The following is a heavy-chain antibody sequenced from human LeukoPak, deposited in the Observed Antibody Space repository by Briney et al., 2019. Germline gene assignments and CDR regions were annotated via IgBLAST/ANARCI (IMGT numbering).Heavy chain of an antibody. CDR2: ISSSGSTI. Sequence: GGSLRLSCAASGFTFSDYYMSWIRQAPGKGLEWVSYISSSGSTIYYADSVKGRFTISRDNAKNTLFLQMNSLRAEDTAVYYCASLQNVPSYYYYYVMDVWGQGTTVTVSS. D-gene: IGHD2/OR15-2a*01. CDR3: ASLQNVPSYYYYYVMDV. J-gene: IGHJ6*02. CDR1: GFTFSDYY. V-gene: IGHV3-11*04.